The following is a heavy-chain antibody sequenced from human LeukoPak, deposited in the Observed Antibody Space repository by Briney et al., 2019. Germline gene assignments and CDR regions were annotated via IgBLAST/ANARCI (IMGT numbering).Heavy chain of an antibody. V-gene: IGHV3-13*01. CDR1: GFPFYTYD. Sequence: PGGSLRLSCAASGFPFYTYDMHRVRQATGKGLEWASTIGTAGDTYFQASVRGRFTLSRDNAKNSLDLQMNGLRAEDTAVYYCARGIGAYFDYWGQGSLVTVSS. D-gene: IGHD3-16*01. CDR2: IGTAGDT. CDR3: ARGIGAYFDY. J-gene: IGHJ4*01.